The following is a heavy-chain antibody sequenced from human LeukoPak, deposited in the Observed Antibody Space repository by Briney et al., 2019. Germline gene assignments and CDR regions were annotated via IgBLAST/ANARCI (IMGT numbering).Heavy chain of an antibody. V-gene: IGHV4-39*01. CDR2: IYYSGST. CDR3: ASAKVVAATHWIDS. D-gene: IGHD2-15*01. CDR1: GGSISSSNYY. J-gene: IGHJ5*01. Sequence: PSETLSLTCVVSGGSISSSNYYWGWIRQPPGKGPEWIGSIYYSGSTYYNPSLKTRVTVSVDTSKNQFSLKVSSVTAADTAVYYCASAKVVAATHWIDSWGQGTLVIVSS.